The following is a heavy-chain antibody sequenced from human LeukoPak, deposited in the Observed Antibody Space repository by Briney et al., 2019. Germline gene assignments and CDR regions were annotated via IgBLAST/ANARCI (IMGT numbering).Heavy chain of an antibody. J-gene: IGHJ5*02. Sequence: PSETLSLTCAVYGGSFSGYYWSWIRQPRGKGLEWIGEINHSGSTNYNPSLKSRATISVDTSKNQFSLKLSSVTAADTAVYYCARGAVRYDFWSGYYTRWFDPWGQGTLVTVSS. CDR1: GGSFSGYY. D-gene: IGHD3-3*01. V-gene: IGHV4-34*01. CDR3: ARGAVRYDFWSGYYTRWFDP. CDR2: INHSGST.